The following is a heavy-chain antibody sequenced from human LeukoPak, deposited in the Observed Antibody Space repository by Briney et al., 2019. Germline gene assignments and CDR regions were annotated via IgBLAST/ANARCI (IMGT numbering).Heavy chain of an antibody. Sequence: SETLSLTCTVSGGPISSSSYYWGWIRQPPGKGLEWIGSIYYSGSTFYNPSLKSRVTISVDTSKNQFSLKLSSVTAADTAVYYCARHLDSSGYYYGTNDYWGQGTLVTVSS. CDR2: IYYSGST. D-gene: IGHD3-22*01. CDR3: ARHLDSSGYYYGTNDY. CDR1: GGPISSSSYY. V-gene: IGHV4-39*01. J-gene: IGHJ4*02.